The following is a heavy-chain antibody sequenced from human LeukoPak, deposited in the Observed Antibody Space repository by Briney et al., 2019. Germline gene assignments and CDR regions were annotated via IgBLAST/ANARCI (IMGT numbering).Heavy chain of an antibody. CDR3: ARVEGIAAAGSPFDP. D-gene: IGHD6-13*01. CDR1: GFTFSSYS. Sequence: GGSLRLSCAASGFTFSSYSMNWVRQAPGKGLEWVSSISSSSSYIYYADSVKGRFTISRDNAMNSLYLQMNGLRAEDTAVYYCARVEGIAAAGSPFDPWGQGTLVTVSS. J-gene: IGHJ5*02. V-gene: IGHV3-21*01. CDR2: ISSSSSYI.